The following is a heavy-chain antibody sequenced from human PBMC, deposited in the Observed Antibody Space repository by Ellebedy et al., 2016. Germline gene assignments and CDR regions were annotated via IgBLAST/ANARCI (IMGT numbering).Heavy chain of an antibody. J-gene: IGHJ4*02. CDR1: GYTFTTYS. D-gene: IGHD3-22*01. CDR2: ISAYNCNT. Sequence: ASVKVSCXASGYTFTTYSITWVRQAPGQGLEWVGWISAYNCNTNYAQTFQGRVTMTTDTSTSTAYMELRALRSDDTAVYYCARDLRGYDYDTTWDYWGQGTLVSVSS. CDR3: ARDLRGYDYDTTWDY. V-gene: IGHV1-18*01.